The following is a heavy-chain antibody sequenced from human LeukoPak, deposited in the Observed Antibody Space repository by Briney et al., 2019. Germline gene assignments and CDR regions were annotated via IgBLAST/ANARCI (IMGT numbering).Heavy chain of an antibody. CDR3: AKDGITIFGVVTQYYFDY. Sequence: PGGSLRLSCAASGFTFGSYAMSWVRQAPGKGLEWVSAISGSGGSTYYADSVKGRFTISRDNSKNTLYLQMNSLRAEDTAVYYCAKDGITIFGVVTQYYFDYWGQGTLVTVSS. V-gene: IGHV3-23*01. J-gene: IGHJ4*02. D-gene: IGHD3-3*01. CDR1: GFTFGSYA. CDR2: ISGSGGST.